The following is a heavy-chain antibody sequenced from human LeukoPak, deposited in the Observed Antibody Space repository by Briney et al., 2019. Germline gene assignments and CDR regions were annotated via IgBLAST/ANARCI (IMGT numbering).Heavy chain of an antibody. CDR1: GYTFTSYG. CDR3: ARDRDSSGYYPTTNWFDP. J-gene: IGHJ5*02. V-gene: IGHV1-18*01. D-gene: IGHD3-22*01. Sequence: ASVKVSCKASGYTFTSYGISWVRQAPGQGLEWMGWISAYNGNTNYAQKLQGRVTMTTDTSTSTAYMELRSLRSDDTAVYYCARDRDSSGYYPTTNWFDPWGQGTLVTVSS. CDR2: ISAYNGNT.